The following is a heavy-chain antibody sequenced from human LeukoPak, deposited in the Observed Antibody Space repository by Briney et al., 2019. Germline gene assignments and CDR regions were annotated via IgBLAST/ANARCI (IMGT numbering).Heavy chain of an antibody. Sequence: PGGSLRLSCAASGFSFSSDWMHWVRQVPGEGQVWVSRINSDGTSTAYADSVKGRFTISRDNAKNTLYLQMNSLRVEDTAVYYCGRALGSPLDYWGQGTLVTVSA. CDR3: GRALGSPLDY. CDR1: GFSFSSDW. D-gene: IGHD1-26*01. J-gene: IGHJ4*02. CDR2: INSDGTST. V-gene: IGHV3-74*01.